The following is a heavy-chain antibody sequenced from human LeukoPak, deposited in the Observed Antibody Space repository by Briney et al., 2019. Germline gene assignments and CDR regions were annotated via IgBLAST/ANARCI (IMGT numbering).Heavy chain of an antibody. V-gene: IGHV4-30-4*07. CDR3: VRGERFYDRRGYHY. D-gene: IGHD3-22*01. Sequence: SETLSLTCAVSGCSINNGGHCWSWMRHPPGKGLVWIGYIYYSRSTYYNPSLKSRITTSINTTKNQFSLLLSFGTAAETAVSYCVRGERFYDRRGYHYWGQGILVPV. CDR2: IYYSRST. J-gene: IGHJ4*02. CDR1: GCSINNGGHC.